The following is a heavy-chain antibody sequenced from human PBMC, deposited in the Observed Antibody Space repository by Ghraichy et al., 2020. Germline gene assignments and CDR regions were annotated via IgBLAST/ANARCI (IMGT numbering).Heavy chain of an antibody. J-gene: IGHJ5*02. CDR3: ARLEGYCSGGSCYSGWFDP. Sequence: SETLSLTCTVSGGSISSSSYYWGWIRQPPGKGLEWIGSIYYSGSTYYNPSLKSRVTISVDTSKNQFSLKLSSVTAADTAVYYCARLEGYCSGGSCYSGWFDPWGQGTLVTVSS. V-gene: IGHV4-39*01. CDR2: IYYSGST. D-gene: IGHD2-15*01. CDR1: GGSISSSSYY.